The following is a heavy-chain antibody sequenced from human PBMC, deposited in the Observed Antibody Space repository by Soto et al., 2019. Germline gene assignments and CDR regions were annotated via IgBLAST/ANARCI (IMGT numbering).Heavy chain of an antibody. CDR3: ARGRSLYSSGWYPVGYGGYFDY. CDR2: ISYDGSNK. J-gene: IGHJ4*02. V-gene: IGHV3-30-3*01. CDR1: GFTFSSYA. D-gene: IGHD6-19*01. Sequence: PGGSLRLSCAASGFTFSSYAMHWVRQAPGKGLEWVAVISYDGSNKYYADSVKGRFTISRDNSKNTLYLQMNSLRAEDTAVYYCARGRSLYSSGWYPVGYGGYFDYWGQGTLVTVSS.